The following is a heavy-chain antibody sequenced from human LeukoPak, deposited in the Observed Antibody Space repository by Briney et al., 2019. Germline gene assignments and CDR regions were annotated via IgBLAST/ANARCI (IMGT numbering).Heavy chain of an antibody. D-gene: IGHD1-7*01. J-gene: IGHJ4*02. V-gene: IGHV3-30-3*01. CDR2: ISYDGSNK. Sequence: PGRSLRLSCAASGFTFSSYAMHWVRQAPGKGLEWVAVISYDGSNKYYADSVKGRFTISRDNSKNTLYLQMNSLRAEDTAVYYCARDLLRTHDYWGQGTLVTVSS. CDR1: GFTFSSYA. CDR3: ARDLLRTHDY.